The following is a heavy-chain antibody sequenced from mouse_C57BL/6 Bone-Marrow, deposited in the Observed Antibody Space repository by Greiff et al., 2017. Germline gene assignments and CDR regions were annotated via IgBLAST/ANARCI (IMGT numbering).Heavy chain of an antibody. V-gene: IGHV1-55*01. CDR1: GYTFTSYW. J-gene: IGHJ4*01. Sequence: VQLQQPGAELVKPGASVKMSCKASGYTFTSYWITWVKQRPGQGLEWIGDIYPGSGSTNYNEKFKSKATLTVDTSSSTAYMQLSSLTSEDSAVYYCARGYYYGSYAMDYWGQGTSVTVSS. CDR2: IYPGSGST. D-gene: IGHD1-1*01. CDR3: ARGYYYGSYAMDY.